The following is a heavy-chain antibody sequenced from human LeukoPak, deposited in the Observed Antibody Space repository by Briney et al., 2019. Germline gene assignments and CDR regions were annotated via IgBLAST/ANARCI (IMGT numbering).Heavy chain of an antibody. D-gene: IGHD6-19*01. CDR1: GGSLSGSSYY. V-gene: IGHV4-39*01. Sequence: PSGALCLTCAHSGGSLSGSSYYWGWVRQPPGRGLGWHGSIYYSGSTYFNPSLKSRVTISVDTSKNQFSLKLRSVTAADTAVYYCASENSSGWYGDYWGQGTLVTVSS. CDR2: IYYSGST. CDR3: ASENSSGWYGDY. J-gene: IGHJ4*02.